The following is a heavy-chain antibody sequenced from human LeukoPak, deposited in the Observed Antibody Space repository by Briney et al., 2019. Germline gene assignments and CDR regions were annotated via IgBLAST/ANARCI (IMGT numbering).Heavy chain of an antibody. CDR2: IDKSGSSK. Sequence: PGGSLRLSCAASGFSFSDYYMSWFRQAPGKGLEWVSYIDKSGSSKYYADSVKGRFTISRDNAKNSLYLQMNSLRAEDTAVYYCARDDIVVVPAAPWTAFDIWGQGTMVTVSS. V-gene: IGHV3-11*01. CDR1: GFSFSDYY. J-gene: IGHJ3*02. D-gene: IGHD2-2*01. CDR3: ARDDIVVVPAAPWTAFDI.